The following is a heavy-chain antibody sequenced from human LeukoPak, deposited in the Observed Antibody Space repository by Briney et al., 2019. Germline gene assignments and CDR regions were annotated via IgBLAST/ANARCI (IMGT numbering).Heavy chain of an antibody. J-gene: IGHJ5*02. Sequence: AVTVPRQASRCTLRNYAISWLRQAPGQGLEWMGRIIPILGIANYAQKLQGRVTSTADKSNSTDYMEPSSLTSEGPRVCYIARGYMTTVTTSWFDLWGQGTLVTVSS. V-gene: IGHV1-69*04. CDR3: ARGYMTTVTTSWFDL. CDR2: IIPILGIA. CDR1: RCTLRNYA. D-gene: IGHD4-17*01.